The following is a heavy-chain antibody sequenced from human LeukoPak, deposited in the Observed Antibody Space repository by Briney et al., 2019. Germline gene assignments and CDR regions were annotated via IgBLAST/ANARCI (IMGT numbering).Heavy chain of an antibody. CDR1: GYTFTNYY. D-gene: IGHD6-19*01. J-gene: IGHJ4*02. CDR2: INPNSGGT. V-gene: IGHV1-2*06. CDR3: ARVAGLVAGTDY. Sequence: ASVKVSCKASGYTFTNYYMHWVRQAPGQGLEWMGRINPNSGGTNYAQKFQGRVTMTRDTSISTAYMELSRLRSDDTAVYYCARVAGLVAGTDYWGQGTLVTVSS.